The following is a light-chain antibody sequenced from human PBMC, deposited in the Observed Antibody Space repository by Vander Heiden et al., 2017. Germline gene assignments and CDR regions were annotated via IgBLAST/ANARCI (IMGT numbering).Light chain of an antibody. Sequence: IQMTQSPSSLSASVADRVTITCQASQDISNYLNWYQQKPGKAPKLLIYDASNLETGVPSRFSGSGSGTDFTFTISSLQPEDIATYYCQQYDNLTLTFGGGTKVEIK. CDR3: QQYDNLTLT. J-gene: IGKJ4*01. CDR1: QDISNY. V-gene: IGKV1-33*01. CDR2: DAS.